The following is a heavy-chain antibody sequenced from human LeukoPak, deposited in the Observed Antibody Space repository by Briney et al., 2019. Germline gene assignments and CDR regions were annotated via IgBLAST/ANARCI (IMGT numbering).Heavy chain of an antibody. V-gene: IGHV3-7*01. CDR1: GFTFSSYW. Sequence: GGSLRLSCAASGFTFSSYWMSWVRQAPGKGLEWVANIKHDGDEKYYVDSVKGRFTISRDNARNSLYLQLNSLRAEDTAVYYCAKDRLGYFQHWGQGTLVTVSS. CDR2: IKHDGDEK. CDR3: AKDRLGYFQH. J-gene: IGHJ1*01. D-gene: IGHD3-16*01.